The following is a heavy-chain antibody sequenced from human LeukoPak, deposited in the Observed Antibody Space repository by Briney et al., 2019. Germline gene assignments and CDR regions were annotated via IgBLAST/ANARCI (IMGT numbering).Heavy chain of an antibody. CDR3: AREYCSSSSCSGGWWFDP. V-gene: IGHV1-8*01. J-gene: IGHJ5*02. D-gene: IGHD2-2*01. CDR2: MNANNGNT. Sequence: ASVKVSCKASGYTFTSYDINWVRQATGQGLEWMGWMNANNGNTGYAQKFQGRVTMTRDTSISTAYMELTSLRSEDTAVYYCAREYCSSSSCSGGWWFDPWGQGTLVTVSS. CDR1: GYTFTSYD.